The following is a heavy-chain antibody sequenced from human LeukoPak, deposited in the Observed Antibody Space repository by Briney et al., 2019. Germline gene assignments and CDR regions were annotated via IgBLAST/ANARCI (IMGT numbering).Heavy chain of an antibody. CDR2: IRYSGTT. V-gene: IGHV4-59*01. CDR1: GGSITSDY. Sequence: SETLSLTCTVSGGSITSDYWSWIRQPPGKGLEWIAYIRYSGTTNYNPSLKGRVTISLDTSKNQFSLKLTSVTAADTAVYYCARGAGWYGNWGQGTLVTVSS. D-gene: IGHD6-19*01. J-gene: IGHJ4*02. CDR3: ARGAGWYGN.